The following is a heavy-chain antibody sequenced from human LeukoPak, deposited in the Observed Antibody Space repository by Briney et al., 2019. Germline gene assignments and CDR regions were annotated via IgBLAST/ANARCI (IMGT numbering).Heavy chain of an antibody. V-gene: IGHV3-73*01. D-gene: IGHD3-22*01. CDR2: IRSKANSYAT. Sequence: GGSLRLSCAASGFTFSGSAMHWVRQASGKGLEWVGRIRSKANSYATAYAASVKGRFTISRDDSKNTAYLQMNSLKTEDTAVYYCTRQWLGPDYWGQGTLVTVSS. CDR1: GFTFSGSA. J-gene: IGHJ4*02. CDR3: TRQWLGPDY.